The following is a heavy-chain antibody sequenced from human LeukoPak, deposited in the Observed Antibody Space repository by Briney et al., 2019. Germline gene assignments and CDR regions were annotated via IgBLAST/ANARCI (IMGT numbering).Heavy chain of an antibody. CDR1: GYTFTGYY. Sequence: ASVKVSCKASGYTFTGYYMHWVRQAPGQVLEWMGWINPNSGGTNYAQKFQGRVTMTRDTSISTAYMELSRLRSDDTAVYYCARHSKPQKYYYDSSGSFDYWGQGTLVTVSS. CDR3: ARHSKPQKYYYDSSGSFDY. CDR2: INPNSGGT. V-gene: IGHV1-2*02. D-gene: IGHD3-22*01. J-gene: IGHJ4*02.